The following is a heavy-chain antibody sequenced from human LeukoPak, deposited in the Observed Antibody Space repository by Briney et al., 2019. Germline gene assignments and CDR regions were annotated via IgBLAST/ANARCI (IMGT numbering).Heavy chain of an antibody. Sequence: GESLRLSCAASGFTFSNYAMSWVRQAPGKGLEWVSAISGSGGSTYYADSVKGRFTISRDNLKNTVSLQMNNLRVEDTAVYYCAKGGLGYCSGGSCSYADNWGQGTLVTVSS. V-gene: IGHV3-23*01. CDR1: GFTFSNYA. D-gene: IGHD2-15*01. CDR2: ISGSGGST. J-gene: IGHJ4*02. CDR3: AKGGLGYCSGGSCSYADN.